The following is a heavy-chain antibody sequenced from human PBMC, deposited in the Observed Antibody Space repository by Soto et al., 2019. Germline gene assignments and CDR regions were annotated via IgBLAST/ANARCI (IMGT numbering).Heavy chain of an antibody. D-gene: IGHD6-13*01. CDR2: ISYDGSNK. J-gene: IGHJ6*02. V-gene: IGHV3-30*18. CDR3: AKGYSSSWYFSGMDV. CDR1: GFTFSSYC. Sequence: PGGSLRLSCAASGFTFSSYCMHWVRQAPGKGLEWVAVISYDGSNKYYADSVKGRFTISRDNSKNTLYLQMNSLRAEDTAVYYCAKGYSSSWYFSGMDVWGQGTTVTVSS.